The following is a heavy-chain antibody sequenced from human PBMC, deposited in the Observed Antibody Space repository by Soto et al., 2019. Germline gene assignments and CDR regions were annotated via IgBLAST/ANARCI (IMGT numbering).Heavy chain of an antibody. D-gene: IGHD5-12*01. V-gene: IGHV3-74*01. CDR3: VRLGGFDPTHDF. J-gene: IGHJ4*02. Sequence: GSLRLSCVVSGFTFGRHWMHWVRQVPGKGLEWVARIDNAGIGTSYAGSVTGRFTISRDNTRNTLSLEMKSLRVDDTGIYFCVRLGGFDPTHDFWGQGTLVTVSS. CDR2: IDNAGIGT. CDR1: GFTFGRHW.